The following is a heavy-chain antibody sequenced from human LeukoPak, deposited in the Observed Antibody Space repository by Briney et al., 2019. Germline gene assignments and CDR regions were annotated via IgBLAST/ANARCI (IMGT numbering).Heavy chain of an antibody. CDR2: ISYDGSNK. CDR1: GFTFSSYA. D-gene: IGHD2-15*01. CDR3: ARSQAYCSGGSCYSGSGWFDP. Sequence: GGSLRLSCAASGFTFSSYAMHWVRQAPGKGLEWVAVISYDGSNKYYADSVKGRFTISRDNSKNTLYLQTNSLRAEDTAVYYCARSQAYCSGGSCYSGSGWFDPWGQGTLVTVSS. V-gene: IGHV3-30-3*01. J-gene: IGHJ5*02.